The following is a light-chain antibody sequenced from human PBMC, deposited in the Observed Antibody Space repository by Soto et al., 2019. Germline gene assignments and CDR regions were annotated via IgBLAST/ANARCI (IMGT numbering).Light chain of an antibody. CDR2: GAS. CDR1: QSVSSSY. Sequence: EIVLTQSPGTLSLSPGERATLSCRASQSVSSSYLAWYQQKPGQAPRLLIYGASSRATGIPDRFSGSGSGTDFTLTISRLEPEDFAVYYYQQYGSSLTFGQGTKVDIK. CDR3: QQYGSSLT. J-gene: IGKJ1*01. V-gene: IGKV3-20*01.